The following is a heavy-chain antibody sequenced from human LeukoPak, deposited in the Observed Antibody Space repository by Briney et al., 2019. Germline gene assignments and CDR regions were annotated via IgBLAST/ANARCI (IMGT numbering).Heavy chain of an antibody. J-gene: IGHJ4*02. V-gene: IGHV3-30*18. CDR1: RFTFSACS. D-gene: IGHD1-1*01. Sequence: GGSLRLSCAASRFTFSACSMHWVRQAPGKGLEWVAAISFDGSHKYYADSVKGRFTISRDNSMNTLYLQMNSLRAEDTAVYYCAKGTAVDRQYFENWGRGTLVTVSS. CDR2: ISFDGSHK. CDR3: AKGTAVDRQYFEN.